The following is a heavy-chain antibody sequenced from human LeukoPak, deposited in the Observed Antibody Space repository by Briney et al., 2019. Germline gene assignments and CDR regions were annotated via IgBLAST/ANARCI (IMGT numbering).Heavy chain of an antibody. CDR3: ARGPYYDFWSGSGYYYYYMDV. CDR2: MNPNSGNT. V-gene: IGHV1-8*03. CDR1: GYTFTSYD. Sequence: VASXXXSCKASGYTFTSYDINWVRQATGEGGEWMGWMNPNSGNTGYAQKFQGRVTITRNTSISTAYMEMSRLRYEDTAVYYCARGPYYDFWSGSGYYYYYMDVWGKGTTVTVSS. J-gene: IGHJ6*03. D-gene: IGHD3-3*01.